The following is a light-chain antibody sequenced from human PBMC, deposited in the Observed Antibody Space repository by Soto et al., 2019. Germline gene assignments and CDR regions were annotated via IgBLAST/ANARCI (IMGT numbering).Light chain of an antibody. V-gene: IGKV1-39*01. J-gene: IGKJ1*01. Sequence: DIQMTQSPSSLSASVGDTITITCRASENIRSYLNWYQQKPGKAPNLLIYTATSLQSEVPSRFSGSGSETDFTLTISSLEPEDFATYYCRQSYSAPPWTFGPGTKVEMK. CDR3: RQSYSAPPWT. CDR2: TAT. CDR1: ENIRSY.